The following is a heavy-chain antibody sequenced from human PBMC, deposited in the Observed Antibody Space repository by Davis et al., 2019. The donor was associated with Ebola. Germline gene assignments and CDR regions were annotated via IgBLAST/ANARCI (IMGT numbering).Heavy chain of an antibody. J-gene: IGHJ5*02. CDR2: INPSGGST. V-gene: IGHV1-46*01. Sequence: ASVKVSCKASGYIFTSYAIHWVRQAPGQGLEWMGIINPSGGSTSYAQKFQGRVTMTRDTSTSTVYMELSSLRSEDTAVYYCARGWRVVVPAAMGGYNWFDPWGQGTLVTVSS. D-gene: IGHD2-2*01. CDR3: ARGWRVVVPAAMGGYNWFDP. CDR1: GYIFTSYA.